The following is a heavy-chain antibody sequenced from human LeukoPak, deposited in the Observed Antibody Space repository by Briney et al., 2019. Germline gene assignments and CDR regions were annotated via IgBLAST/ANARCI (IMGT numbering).Heavy chain of an antibody. CDR1: GGSISSSSYY. V-gene: IGHV4-39*01. D-gene: IGHD3-10*01. J-gene: IGHJ4*02. Sequence: SETLSLTCTVSGGSISSSSYYWGWIRQPPGKGLEWIGSIYYSGSTYYNPSLKSRVTISVDTSKNQFSLKLSSVTAADTAVYYCARRQYYYGSGSYFDYWGQGTLVTVSS. CDR2: IYYSGST. CDR3: ARRQYYYGSGSYFDY.